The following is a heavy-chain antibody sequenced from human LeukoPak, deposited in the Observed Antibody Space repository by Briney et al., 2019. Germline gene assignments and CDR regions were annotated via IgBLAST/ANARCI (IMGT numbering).Heavy chain of an antibody. CDR3: ARDLVVVPAAKYYYYYGMDV. J-gene: IGHJ6*02. D-gene: IGHD2-2*01. Sequence: GVSVKVSCKASGYTFTGYYMHWVRQAPGQGLEWMGWINPNSGGTNYAQKFQGRVTMTRDTSISTAYMELSRLRSDDTAVYYCARDLVVVPAAKYYYYYGMDVWGQGTTVTVSS. V-gene: IGHV1-2*02. CDR1: GYTFTGYY. CDR2: INPNSGGT.